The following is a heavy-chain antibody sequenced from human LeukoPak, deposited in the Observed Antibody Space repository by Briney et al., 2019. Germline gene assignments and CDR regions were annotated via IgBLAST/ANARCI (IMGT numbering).Heavy chain of an antibody. CDR2: MNPNSGNT. Sequence: ASVKVSCKASGYTFTSYDINWVRQATGQGLEWMGWMNPNSGNTGYAQKFQGRVTITRNTSISTAYMELSSLRSEDTAVYYCARHYSNYFTYDYWGQGTLVTVSS. D-gene: IGHD4-11*01. CDR3: ARHYSNYFTYDY. CDR1: GYTFTSYD. J-gene: IGHJ4*02. V-gene: IGHV1-8*03.